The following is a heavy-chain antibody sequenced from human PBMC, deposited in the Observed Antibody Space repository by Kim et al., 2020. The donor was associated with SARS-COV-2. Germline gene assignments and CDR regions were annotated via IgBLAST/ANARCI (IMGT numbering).Heavy chain of an antibody. J-gene: IGHJ4*02. V-gene: IGHV4-61*01. CDR1: GGSVSSGIHS. CDR2: IYYGGST. Sequence: SETLSLTCTVSGGSVSSGIHSWSWIRQPPGKGLEWIGHIYYGGSTNYNPSLKSRVTISVDTSKNQFSLKLSSVTAADTAVYYCARDVDIAAPGDFDFWGQGTLVTVSS. D-gene: IGHD5-12*01. CDR3: ARDVDIAAPGDFDF.